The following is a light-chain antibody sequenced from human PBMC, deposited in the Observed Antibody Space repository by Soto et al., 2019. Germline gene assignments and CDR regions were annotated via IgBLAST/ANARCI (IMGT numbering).Light chain of an antibody. CDR2: ATS. J-gene: IGKJ4*01. CDR1: QTIRID. CDR3: QQSHSTPH. V-gene: IGKV1-39*01. Sequence: IQMTQSPSSLSASVGDRVTITCRASQTIRIDLNWYQQKPGKGPTLLISATSTLQCGVPSRYVGSGSGTEYSLTISCLQPEDLATYYCQQSHSTPHFCGGTTVEIK.